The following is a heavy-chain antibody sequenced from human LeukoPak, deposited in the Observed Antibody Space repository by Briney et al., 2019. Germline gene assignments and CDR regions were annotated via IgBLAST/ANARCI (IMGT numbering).Heavy chain of an antibody. Sequence: GGSLRLSCGASGFTFSKYAMSWVRQAPGKGLEWVSGVSGSGGVTYYADSVKGRFTISRDNSKNTLHLQMNSLRAEDTAVYYCAGRRSSGWYAYWGQGTLVTVSS. CDR2: VSGSGGVT. CDR3: AGRRSSGWYAY. CDR1: GFTFSKYA. J-gene: IGHJ4*02. D-gene: IGHD6-19*01. V-gene: IGHV3-23*01.